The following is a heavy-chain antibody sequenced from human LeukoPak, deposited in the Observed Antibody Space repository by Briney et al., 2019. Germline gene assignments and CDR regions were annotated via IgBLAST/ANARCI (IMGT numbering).Heavy chain of an antibody. CDR3: ARDGPSIAARPALGPSWFDP. CDR2: ISSNGGST. Sequence: GGSLRLSCAASGFTFSSYAMHWVRQAPGKGLEYVSAISSNGGSTYYANSVKGRFTISRDNSKNTLYLQMGSLRAEDMAVYYCARDGPSIAARPALGPSWFDPWGQGTLVTVSS. CDR1: GFTFSSYA. D-gene: IGHD6-6*01. J-gene: IGHJ5*02. V-gene: IGHV3-64*01.